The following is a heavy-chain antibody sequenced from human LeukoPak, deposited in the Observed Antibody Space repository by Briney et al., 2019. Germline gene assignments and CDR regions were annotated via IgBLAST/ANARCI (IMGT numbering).Heavy chain of an antibody. V-gene: IGHV3-23*01. CDR2: ISGSGGTT. D-gene: IGHD2-21*01. CDR1: GFFLSTCA. J-gene: IGHJ6*02. CDR3: ASNLESPGETPSGPIYGMDV. Sequence: PGGSLRLSCAASGFFLSTCAMSWVRQAPGKGLEWVSTISGSGGTTYYVDSVKGRFTISRDNSKNTLYLQLKSLRDEDTATYYCASNLESPGETPSGPIYGMDVWGQGTTVTVSS.